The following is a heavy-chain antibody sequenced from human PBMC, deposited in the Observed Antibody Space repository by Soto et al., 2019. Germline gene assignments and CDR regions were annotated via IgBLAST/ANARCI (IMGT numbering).Heavy chain of an antibody. J-gene: IGHJ4*02. CDR1: GFPFSSYA. Sequence: EVQLLEYGGGLVQPGGSLRLSCAASGFPFSSYAMSWVRQAPGAGLDWVSGISGSGVSTYYADSVKGRFTISRDNYKYTLYLQMGTLRAEDTAFDNFAKDNALLRGVASDYWGQGTLVTVSS. CDR2: ISGSGVST. V-gene: IGHV3-23*01. D-gene: IGHD3-10*01. CDR3: AKDNALLRGVASDY.